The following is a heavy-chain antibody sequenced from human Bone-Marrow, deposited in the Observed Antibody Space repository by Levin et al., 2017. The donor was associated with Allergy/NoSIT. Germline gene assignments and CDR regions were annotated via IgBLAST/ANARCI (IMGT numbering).Heavy chain of an antibody. CDR3: ARSETGPYHYYGMDV. D-gene: IGHD3-22*01. J-gene: IGHJ6*02. Sequence: TSETLSLTCAGSGFTFSSYWMTWVRQAPGKGLEWVANIQQDGSEKYYVDSVKGRFTISRDNGNNAVYLQMNSLRVDDSGVYFCARSETGPYHYYGMDVWGQGTTVIVSS. CDR2: IQQDGSEK. V-gene: IGHV3-7*01. CDR1: GFTFSSYW.